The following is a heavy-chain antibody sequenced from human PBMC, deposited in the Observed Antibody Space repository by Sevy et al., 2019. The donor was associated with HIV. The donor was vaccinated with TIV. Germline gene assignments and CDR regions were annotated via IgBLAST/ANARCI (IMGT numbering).Heavy chain of an antibody. D-gene: IGHD3-10*01. CDR2: IYSGGST. CDR1: GFTVSSNY. Sequence: GGSLRLSCAASGFTVSSNYMSWVRQAPGKGLEWLSVIYSGGSTYYADSVKGRFTISRDNSKNTLYLQMNSLRAEDTAVYYCPSHYGSGSYYRHYYYMDVWGKGTTVTVSS. CDR3: PSHYGSGSYYRHYYYMDV. V-gene: IGHV3-53*01. J-gene: IGHJ6*03.